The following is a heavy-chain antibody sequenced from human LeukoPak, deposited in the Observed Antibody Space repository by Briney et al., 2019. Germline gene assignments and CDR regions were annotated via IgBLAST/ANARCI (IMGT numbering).Heavy chain of an antibody. D-gene: IGHD3-22*01. CDR3: AKGDDSGGYTHTLDY. CDR1: GFSFDDYA. J-gene: IGHJ4*02. V-gene: IGHV3-9*01. CDR2: ISWNSGSI. Sequence: PGGSLRLSCAASGFSFDDYAMHWVRQAPGKGLEWVSGISWNSGSIGYADSMKGRFTISRDNAKNSLYLQMNSLRAEDTALYYCAKGDDSGGYTHTLDYWGQGTLVTVSS.